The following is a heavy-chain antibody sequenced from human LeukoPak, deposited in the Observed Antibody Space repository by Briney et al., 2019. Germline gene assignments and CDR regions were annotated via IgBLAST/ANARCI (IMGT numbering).Heavy chain of an antibody. CDR2: ISAYNGNT. V-gene: IGHV1-18*01. Sequence: ASVKVSCKASGYTFTSYGISWVRQAPGQGLEWMGWISAYNGNTNYAQKLQGRVTMTTDTSTSTAYMELRSLRSDDTAVYYCARPVAAAGYYYYMDVWGKGTTVTVSS. D-gene: IGHD6-13*01. CDR1: GYTFTSYG. J-gene: IGHJ6*03. CDR3: ARPVAAAGYYYYMDV.